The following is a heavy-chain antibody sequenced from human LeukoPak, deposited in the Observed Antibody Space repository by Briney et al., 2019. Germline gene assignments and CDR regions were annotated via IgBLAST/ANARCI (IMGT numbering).Heavy chain of an antibody. J-gene: IGHJ4*02. CDR3: ARHGTVDTAMVMVNY. V-gene: IGHV5-51*01. Sequence: GESLMVSCKGSGYSFTSYWIGWVRQMPGKGLEWMGIIYPGDSDTRYSPSFQGQVTISADKSISTAYLQWSSLKASDTAMYYCARHGTVDTAMVMVNYWGQGTLVTVSS. D-gene: IGHD5-18*01. CDR2: IYPGDSDT. CDR1: GYSFTSYW.